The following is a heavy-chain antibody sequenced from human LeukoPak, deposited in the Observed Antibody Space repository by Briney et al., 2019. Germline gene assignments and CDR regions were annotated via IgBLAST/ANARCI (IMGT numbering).Heavy chain of an antibody. CDR2: ISGSGGST. D-gene: IGHD3-16*01. CDR3: AKHYDYVWGSYHTFPQYYFDY. V-gene: IGHV3-23*01. Sequence: GGSLRLSCAASGFTFSSYAMSWVRQAPGKGLEWVSAISGSGGSTYYADSVKGRFTISRDNSKNTLYLQMNSLRAEDTAVYYCAKHYDYVWGSYHTFPQYYFDYWGQGTLVTVSS. J-gene: IGHJ4*02. CDR1: GFTFSSYA.